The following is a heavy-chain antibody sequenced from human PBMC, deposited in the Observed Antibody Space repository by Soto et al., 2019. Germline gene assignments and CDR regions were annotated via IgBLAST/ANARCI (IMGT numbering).Heavy chain of an antibody. V-gene: IGHV1-18*04. D-gene: IGHD6-19*01. CDR2: ISAYNGNT. CDR3: ARDSPSIAVAGIYYYYGMDV. J-gene: IGHJ6*02. CDR1: GYTFTSYG. Sequence: ASVKVSCKASGYTFTSYGISWVRQAPGQGLEWMGWISAYNGNTNYAQKLQGRVTMTTDTSTSTAYMELRSLRSDDTAVYYCARDSPSIAVAGIYYYYGMDVWGQGTTVTASS.